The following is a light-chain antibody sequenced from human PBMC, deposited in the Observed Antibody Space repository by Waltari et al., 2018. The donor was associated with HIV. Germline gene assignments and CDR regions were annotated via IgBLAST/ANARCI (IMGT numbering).Light chain of an antibody. CDR3: HQYAVSPRT. V-gene: IGKV3-20*01. J-gene: IGKJ2*01. Sequence: EIVLTQSPGTLSLSPGERVTFSCRASQTVSNYLAWYQQKAGQAPRLLIYDASNRPTGTPERFRGSGSGTDFTLTINRLEPEDFAVYFCHQYAVSPRTFGQGTKVEIK. CDR2: DAS. CDR1: QTVSNY.